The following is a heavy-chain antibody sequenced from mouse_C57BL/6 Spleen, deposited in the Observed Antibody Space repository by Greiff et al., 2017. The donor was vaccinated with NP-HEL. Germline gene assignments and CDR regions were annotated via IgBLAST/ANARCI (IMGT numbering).Heavy chain of an antibody. CDR3: ARGAIYYGNYDWFAY. Sequence: EVQLVESGPGMVKPSQSLSLTCTVTGYSITSGYDWHWIRHFPGNKLEWMGYISYSGSTNYNPSLKSRISITHDTSKNHFFLKLNSVTTEDTATYYCARGAIYYGNYDWFAYWGQGTLVTVSA. CDR2: ISYSGST. D-gene: IGHD2-1*01. J-gene: IGHJ3*01. CDR1: GYSITSGYD. V-gene: IGHV3-1*01.